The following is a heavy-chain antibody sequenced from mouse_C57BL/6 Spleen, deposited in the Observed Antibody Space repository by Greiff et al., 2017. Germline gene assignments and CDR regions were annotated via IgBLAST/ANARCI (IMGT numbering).Heavy chain of an antibody. CDR1: GYSFTGYY. Sequence: VQLQQSGPELVKPGASVKISCKASGYSFTGYYMNWVKQSPEKSLEWIGEINPSTGGTTYNPKFKAKATLTVDKSSSTAYLQLKSLTSEDSAVYYCARSGYGSSYGYWGQGTTLTVSS. CDR2: INPSTGGT. CDR3: ARSGYGSSYGY. V-gene: IGHV1-42*01. J-gene: IGHJ2*01. D-gene: IGHD1-1*01.